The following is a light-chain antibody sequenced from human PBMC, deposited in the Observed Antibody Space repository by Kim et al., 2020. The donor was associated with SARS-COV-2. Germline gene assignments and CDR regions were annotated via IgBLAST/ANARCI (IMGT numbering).Light chain of an antibody. CDR1: HEISSY. J-gene: IGKJ2*01. V-gene: IGKV1-8*01. CDR3: QQYCSSPCT. Sequence: SASTGDRVNITCRTSHEISSYLAWYQQKPGKAPNLLMYAVSTLQSGVPSRFSGSGSGTDFTLTISCLQSEDFATYYCQQYCSSPCTFGQGTKLEI. CDR2: AVS.